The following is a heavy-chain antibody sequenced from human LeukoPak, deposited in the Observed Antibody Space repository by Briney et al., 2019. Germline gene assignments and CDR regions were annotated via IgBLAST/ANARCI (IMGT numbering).Heavy chain of an antibody. CDR3: AKDEGKERALDY. CDR2: ISYDGSNK. CDR1: GFTFSSYG. V-gene: IGHV3-30*18. Sequence: GGSLRLSCAASGFTFSSYGMHWVRQAPGRGLEGVAVISYDGSNKYYADSVKGRFTISRDNSKNTLYLQMNSLRAEDTAVYYCAKDEGKERALDYWGQGTLVTVSS. D-gene: IGHD1-1*01. J-gene: IGHJ4*02.